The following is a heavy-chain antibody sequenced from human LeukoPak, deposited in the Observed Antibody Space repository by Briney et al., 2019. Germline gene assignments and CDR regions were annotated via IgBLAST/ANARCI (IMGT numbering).Heavy chain of an antibody. CDR3: ARAGPVRYYDFWSGYYTTLHRALFDY. D-gene: IGHD3-3*01. J-gene: IGHJ4*02. V-gene: IGHV4-34*01. Sequence: SETLSLTCAVYGGSFSGYYWSWIRQPPGKGLEWIGEINHSGSTNYNPSLKSRVTISVDTSKNQFSLKLSSVTAADTAVYYCARAGPVRYYDFWSGYYTTLHRALFDYWGQGTLVTVSS. CDR2: INHSGST. CDR1: GGSFSGYY.